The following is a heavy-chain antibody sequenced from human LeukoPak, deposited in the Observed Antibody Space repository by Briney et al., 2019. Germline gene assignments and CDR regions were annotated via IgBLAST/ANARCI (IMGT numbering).Heavy chain of an antibody. J-gene: IGHJ4*02. CDR3: GRDRTQYYYDSPGY. CDR1: GFTFSSYG. V-gene: IGHV3-7*01. Sequence: PGGSLRLSCAASGFTFSSYGMHWVRQAPGKGLEWVANIKYDGSEKYYVDSLKGRFTISRDNAKNSLYLQMNSLRVDDTAVYYCGRDRTQYYYDSPGYWGQGTLVTVSS. D-gene: IGHD3-22*01. CDR2: IKYDGSEK.